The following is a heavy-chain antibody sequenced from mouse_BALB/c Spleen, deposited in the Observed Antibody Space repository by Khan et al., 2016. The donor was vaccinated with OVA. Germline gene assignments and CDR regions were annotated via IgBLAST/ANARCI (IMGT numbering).Heavy chain of an antibody. D-gene: IGHD2-1*01. V-gene: IGHV1-4*01. CDR1: GYTFTTYT. CDR3: ARSRGNYGAMDY. J-gene: IGHJ4*01. CDR2: INPSSGYT. Sequence: VQLKQSGAELARPGASVKMSCKASGYTFTTYTIHWVKQRPGQGLEWIGYINPSSGYTNYNQKFKDKATLTADKSSSTAYMQLNSLTSEDSAVYYCARSRGNYGAMDYWGQGTAVTVSS.